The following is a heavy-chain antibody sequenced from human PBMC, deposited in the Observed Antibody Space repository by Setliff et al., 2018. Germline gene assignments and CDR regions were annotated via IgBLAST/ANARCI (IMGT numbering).Heavy chain of an antibody. CDR1: GFTFSNY. CDR2: IYSGGST. J-gene: IGHJ4*02. D-gene: IGHD2-15*01. Sequence: GGSLRLSCAASGFTFSNYMSWVRQAPGKGLEWVSVIYSGGSTYYTDSVKGRFTISRDNSKNTLYLQMNSLRPEDTAVYYCARTCSGSGCYAGLESWGQGTPVTVSS. CDR3: ARTCSGSGCYAGLES. V-gene: IGHV3-66*02.